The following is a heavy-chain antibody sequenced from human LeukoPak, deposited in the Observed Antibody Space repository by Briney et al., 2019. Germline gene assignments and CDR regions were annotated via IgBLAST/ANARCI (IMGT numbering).Heavy chain of an antibody. CDR2: IIPIFGTA. CDR3: ARDSDGSGYYHLPFSDY. CDR1: GGTFSSYA. D-gene: IGHD3-22*01. Sequence: GASVKVSCKASGGTFSSYAISWVRQAPGQGLEWMGGIIPIFGTANYAQKFQGRVTITADKSTSTAYMELSSLRSEDTAVYYCARDSDGSGYYHLPFSDYWGQGTLVTVSS. J-gene: IGHJ4*02. V-gene: IGHV1-69*06.